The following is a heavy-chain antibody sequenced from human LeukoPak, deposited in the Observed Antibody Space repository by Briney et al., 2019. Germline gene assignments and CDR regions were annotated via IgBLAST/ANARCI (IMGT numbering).Heavy chain of an antibody. D-gene: IGHD6-13*01. J-gene: IGHJ4*02. CDR1: EFTFSSYA. Sequence: PGGSLRLSCAASEFTFSSYAMSWVRQAPGKGLEWVSAISGSGGTTYHTDSVKGRFTISRDNSKNTLYLQMNSLRAGDTAVYYCAKEFSSSWYYYFDYWGQGTLVTVSS. V-gene: IGHV3-23*01. CDR3: AKEFSSSWYYYFDY. CDR2: ISGSGGTT.